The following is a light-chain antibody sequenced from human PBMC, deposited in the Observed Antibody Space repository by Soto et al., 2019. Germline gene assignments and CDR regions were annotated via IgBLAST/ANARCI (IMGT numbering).Light chain of an antibody. CDR2: AAS. V-gene: IGKV1-5*01. CDR3: QQFSSYST. CDR1: QSIDNW. J-gene: IGKJ1*01. Sequence: ILMTQSPSTLSASVGDRVTITCRASQSIDNWLAWYQQKPGKAPKLLIYAASTLETGVPSRFSGSGSGTEFTLTIKSLQPDDFATYYCQQFSSYSTFGQGTKVDIK.